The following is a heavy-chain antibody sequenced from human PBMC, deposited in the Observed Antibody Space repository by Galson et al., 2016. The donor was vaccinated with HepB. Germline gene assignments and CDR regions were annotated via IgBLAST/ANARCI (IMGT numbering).Heavy chain of an antibody. D-gene: IGHD3-10*01. J-gene: IGHJ4*01. CDR2: VYSGGNT. CDR3: ARDPTWYGSGRYSN. Sequence: SLRLSCAVSGFTVSNNYMSWVRQAPGKGLEWVSVVYSGGNTRYADSVRGRFTISRDNAENTLYLQMDTLRAEDTAMYYCARDPTWYGSGRYSNWGHGILVTVPS. V-gene: IGHV3-53*01. CDR1: GFTVSNNY.